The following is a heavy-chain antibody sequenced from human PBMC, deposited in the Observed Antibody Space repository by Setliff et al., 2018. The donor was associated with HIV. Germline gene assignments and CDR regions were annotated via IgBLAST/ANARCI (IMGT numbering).Heavy chain of an antibody. J-gene: IGHJ4*02. V-gene: IGHV3-74*01. Sequence: GGSLRLSCAASGFTFDTYWMHWVRQAPGKGLVWVSRVSSDGSSKTYADSVKDRFTISRDNSKNTLYLQMNSLRAEDTAVYYCAKESGSYYFDSWGQGTPVTVSS. CDR1: GFTFDTYW. D-gene: IGHD1-26*01. CDR2: VSSDGSSK. CDR3: AKESGSYYFDS.